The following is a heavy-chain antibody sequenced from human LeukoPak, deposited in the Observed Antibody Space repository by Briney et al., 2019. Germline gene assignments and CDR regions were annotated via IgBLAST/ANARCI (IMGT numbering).Heavy chain of an antibody. J-gene: IGHJ5*02. CDR3: ASQPRITMIVGGPGNGWFDP. D-gene: IGHD3-22*01. CDR2: IYHSGST. V-gene: IGHV4-38-2*02. CDR1: GYSISSGYY. Sequence: SETLSLTCTVSGYSISSGYYWGWIRQPPGKGLEWIGSIYHSGSTYYNPSLKSRVTISVDTSKNQFSLKLSSVTAADTAVYYCASQPRITMIVGGPGNGWFDPWGQGTLVTVSS.